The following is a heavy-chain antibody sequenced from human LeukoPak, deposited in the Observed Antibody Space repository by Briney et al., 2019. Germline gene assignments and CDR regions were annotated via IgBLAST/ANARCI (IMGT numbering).Heavy chain of an antibody. Sequence: PGGSLRLSCAASGFTFSNAWMSWVRQAPGKGLEWVGRIKSKTDGGTTDYAAPVKGRFTISRDDSKNTLYLQMNSLKTEDTAVYYCTTLGYCSSTSCYDYYYYYMDVWGKGTTVTVSS. CDR3: TTLGYCSSTSCYDYYYYYMDV. J-gene: IGHJ6*03. D-gene: IGHD2-2*01. CDR2: IKSKTDGGTT. CDR1: GFTFSNAW. V-gene: IGHV3-15*01.